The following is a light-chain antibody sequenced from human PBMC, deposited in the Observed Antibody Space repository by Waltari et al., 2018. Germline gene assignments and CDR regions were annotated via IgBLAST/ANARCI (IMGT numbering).Light chain of an antibody. CDR3: GTWDSSLDSYF. CDR1: TTKISNSY. CDR2: DNS. J-gene: IGLJ1*01. V-gene: IGLV1-51*01. Sequence: QSVLPKPPSVSPAPGKKVNGSRLGTTTKISNSYVPCYQHLPGTAPKLLIFDNSQRPSGIPERFSGSKSCTSATLGITGLQTGDEADYYCGTWDSSLDSYFFGSGSKVTVL.